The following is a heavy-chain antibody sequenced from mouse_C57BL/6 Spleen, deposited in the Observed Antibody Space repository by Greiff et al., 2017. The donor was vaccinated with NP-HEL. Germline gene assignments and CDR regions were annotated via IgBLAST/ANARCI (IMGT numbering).Heavy chain of an antibody. CDR1: GFTFNDYY. CDR2: IDPGDGDT. D-gene: IGHD1-1*01. Sequence: EVQLQQSGAELVKPGASVKLSCTASGFTFNDYYMHWVKQRPEQGLEWIGRIDPGDGDTNYAPKFQGKATLTADTSSNTAYMQLSSLTSEDTAVDYCANYCDCSPGFAYWGQGTLVTVSA. CDR3: ANYCDCSPGFAY. J-gene: IGHJ3*01. V-gene: IGHV14-2*01.